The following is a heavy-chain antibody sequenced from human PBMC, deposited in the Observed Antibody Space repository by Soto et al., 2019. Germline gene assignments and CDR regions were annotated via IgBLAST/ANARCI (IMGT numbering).Heavy chain of an antibody. J-gene: IGHJ6*02. D-gene: IGHD1-1*01. Sequence: XESLNGSCQFSGYSFTSYWGGLVRQMPGKGLEWMGIIYPGDSDTRYSPSFQGQVTISADKSISTAYLQWSSLKASDTAMYYCERHGIGGMDVWGQGTTVTVSS. CDR3: ERHGIGGMDV. CDR2: IYPGDSDT. V-gene: IGHV5-51*01. CDR1: GYSFTSYW.